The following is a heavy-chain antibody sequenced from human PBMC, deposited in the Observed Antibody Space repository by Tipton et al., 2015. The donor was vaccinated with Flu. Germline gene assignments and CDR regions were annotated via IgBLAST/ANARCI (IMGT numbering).Heavy chain of an antibody. CDR2: IYYSGNT. D-gene: IGHD1-26*01. Sequence: TLSLTCTVSGYSISSGYYWGWIRQPPGKGLEWIGNIYYSGNTYYNPPLKSRVTVSVDTSKNQLSLKLTSVTAADTAVYYCARARQRGSDFDWFDPWGQGSMVSVAS. V-gene: IGHV4-38-2*02. J-gene: IGHJ5*02. CDR1: GYSISSGYY. CDR3: ARARQRGSDFDWFDP.